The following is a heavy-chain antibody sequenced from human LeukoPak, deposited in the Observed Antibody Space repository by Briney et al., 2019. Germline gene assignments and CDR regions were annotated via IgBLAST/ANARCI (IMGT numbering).Heavy chain of an antibody. CDR1: RCTFTGYY. CDR3: ARFLWRAGGFDY. CDR2: INPNSGGT. J-gene: IGHJ4*02. Sequence: ASVKVSCKASRCTFTGYYVHWVRQAPGQGLEWMGWINPNSGGTNYAQKFQGRVTMTRDTSISTAYMELSRLRSDDTAVYYCARFLWRAGGFDYWGQGTLVTVSS. V-gene: IGHV1-2*02. D-gene: IGHD3-10*01.